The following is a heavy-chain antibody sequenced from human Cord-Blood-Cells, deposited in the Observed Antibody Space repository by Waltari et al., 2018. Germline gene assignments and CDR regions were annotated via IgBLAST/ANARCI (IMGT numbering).Heavy chain of an antibody. V-gene: IGHV4-34*01. Sequence: QVQLQQWGAGLLKPSETLSLTCAVYGGSFSRYYWSWVRQPPGKVLAGIGEINHSGSTNYIPSLKSRVTISVDTSKNQFSLKLSSVTAADTAVYYCAREVVVASTPGGAFDIWGQGTMVTVSS. CDR3: AREVVVASTPGGAFDI. CDR1: GGSFSRYY. CDR2: INHSGST. D-gene: IGHD2-15*01. J-gene: IGHJ3*02.